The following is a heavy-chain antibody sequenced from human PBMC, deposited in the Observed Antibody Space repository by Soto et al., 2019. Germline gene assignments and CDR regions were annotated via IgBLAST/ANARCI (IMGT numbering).Heavy chain of an antibody. Sequence: GASVKVSCKASGYTFTSYGISWVRQAPGQGLEWIGWISAYNGNTNYAQKLQGRVTMTTDTSTSTAYMELRSLRSDDTAVYYCARVNRHSNYVSDYYYMDVWAKGPRSPSP. CDR3: ARVNRHSNYVSDYYYMDV. D-gene: IGHD4-4*01. CDR1: GYTFTSYG. V-gene: IGHV1-18*01. CDR2: ISAYNGNT. J-gene: IGHJ6*03.